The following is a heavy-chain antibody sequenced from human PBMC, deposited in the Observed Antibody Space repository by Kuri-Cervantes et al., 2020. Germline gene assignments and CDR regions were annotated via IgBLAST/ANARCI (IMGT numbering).Heavy chain of an antibody. Sequence: GGSLRLSCATSGVTVSTSYMSWVRQAPGKGLEWVAVISYDGSNKYYADSVKGRFTISRDNSKNTLYLQMNSLRAEDTAVYYCAKDLSTSWPLMYYYYGMDVWGQGTTVTVSS. V-gene: IGHV3-30*18. D-gene: IGHD2-2*01. CDR1: GVTVSTSY. CDR3: AKDLSTSWPLMYYYYGMDV. CDR2: ISYDGSNK. J-gene: IGHJ6*02.